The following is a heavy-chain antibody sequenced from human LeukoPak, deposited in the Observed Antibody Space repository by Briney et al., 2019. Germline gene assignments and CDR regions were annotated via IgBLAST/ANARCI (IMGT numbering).Heavy chain of an antibody. V-gene: IGHV3-23*01. Sequence: GGSLRLSCAASGFTFSTYAMSWVRQAPGKGLEWVSLISGSGGSTYYADSVKGRFTISRDNSKNTLYLQMNSLRAEDTAVYYCAKGSVAAAVKNSFDYWGQGTLVTVSS. J-gene: IGHJ4*02. CDR2: ISGSGGST. D-gene: IGHD6-13*01. CDR1: GFTFSTYA. CDR3: AKGSVAAAVKNSFDY.